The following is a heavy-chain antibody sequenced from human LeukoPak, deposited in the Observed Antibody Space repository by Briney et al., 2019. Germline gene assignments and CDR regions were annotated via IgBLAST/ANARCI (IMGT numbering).Heavy chain of an antibody. V-gene: IGHV4-34*01. CDR1: GGSFSGYY. CDR2: INHSGST. D-gene: IGHD1-26*01. J-gene: IGHJ3*02. Sequence: SETLSLTCAVYGGSFSGYYWSWIRQPPGKGLEWIGEINHSGSTNYNPSLKSRVTISVDTSKNQFSLKLSSVTAADTAVYYCARGEKVGATDAFDIWGQGTMVTVSS. CDR3: ARGEKVGATDAFDI.